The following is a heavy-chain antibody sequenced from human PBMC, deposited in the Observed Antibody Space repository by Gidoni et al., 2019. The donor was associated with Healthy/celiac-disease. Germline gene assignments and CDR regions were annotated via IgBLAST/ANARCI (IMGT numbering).Heavy chain of an antibody. J-gene: IGHJ4*02. Sequence: VQLQQCGAGLLKPSETLSLTCAVDGGAFRGYYWSWIRQPPGKGLEWIGEINHSGSTNYNPSLKSRVTISVDTSKNQFSLKLSSVTAADTAVYYCARNLPRGYYFDYWGQGTLVTVSS. CDR2: INHSGST. CDR3: ARNLPRGYYFDY. V-gene: IGHV4-34*01. CDR1: GGAFRGYY.